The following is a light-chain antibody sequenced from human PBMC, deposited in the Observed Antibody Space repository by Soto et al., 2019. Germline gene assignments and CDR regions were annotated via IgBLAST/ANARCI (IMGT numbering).Light chain of an antibody. CDR3: QQYDNLPGLT. CDR1: QDISNY. V-gene: IGKV1-33*01. CDR2: DAS. J-gene: IGKJ3*01. Sequence: DIQMTQSPSSLSASVGDRVTITCQASQDISNYLKWYQQKPGKAPKLLIYDASNLETGVPSRFSGSGSGTDFTFTISSLQPEDIATYYCQQYDNLPGLTFGPGTKVDIK.